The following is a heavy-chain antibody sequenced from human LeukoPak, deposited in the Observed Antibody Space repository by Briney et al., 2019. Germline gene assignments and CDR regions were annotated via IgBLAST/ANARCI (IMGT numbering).Heavy chain of an antibody. Sequence: PGGSLRLSCAASGFIFTDYYMSWVRQAPGKGLEWVSFIDSGSTSTKYADSVKGRFSISRDNAKNTLYLHMNSLRAEDTALYYCARRIVTYYYDSSGSLDAFDIWGQGTMVTVSS. CDR1: GFIFTDYY. CDR3: ARRIVTYYYDSSGSLDAFDI. J-gene: IGHJ3*02. D-gene: IGHD3-22*01. V-gene: IGHV3-11*06. CDR2: IDSGSTST.